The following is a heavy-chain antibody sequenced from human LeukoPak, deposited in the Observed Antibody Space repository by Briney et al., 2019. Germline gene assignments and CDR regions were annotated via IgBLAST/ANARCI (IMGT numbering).Heavy chain of an antibody. Sequence: ASVKVSCKTSGYTFTYYVISWVRQAPGQGLEWMGWINAYNGNTNDAQKFQGRATMTTDTSTSTAYMALRSLRSDDTAVYYCARGEKPYDYWGQGTLVSVSS. D-gene: IGHD1-26*01. CDR1: GYTFTYYV. CDR3: ARGEKPYDY. J-gene: IGHJ4*02. V-gene: IGHV1-18*01. CDR2: INAYNGNT.